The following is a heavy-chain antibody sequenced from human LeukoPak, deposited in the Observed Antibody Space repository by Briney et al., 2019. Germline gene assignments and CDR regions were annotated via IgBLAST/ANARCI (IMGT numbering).Heavy chain of an antibody. CDR2: IGPTGSDR. CDR1: GLTFSTSG. D-gene: IGHD1-14*01. CDR3: ATETNGRHYDY. J-gene: IGHJ4*02. Sequence: KSGGSLRLSCTASGLTFSTSGFNWVRQAPGKGLEWVASIGPTGSDRYHADSIKGRFTISRDNASNFLYLQMNSLRAEDTAVYYCATETNGRHYDYWGQGTLLTVSS. V-gene: IGHV3-21*06.